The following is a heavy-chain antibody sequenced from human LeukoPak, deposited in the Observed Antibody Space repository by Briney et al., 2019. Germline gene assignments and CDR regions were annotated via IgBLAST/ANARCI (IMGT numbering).Heavy chain of an antibody. Sequence: KPGGSLRLSCAASGFTFSSNWMHWVRQAPGKGLVWVSRINEDGSTTNYADSVKGRSTIFRDNAKNTLYLQMNSQRAEDTAVYYCVRDLGGRSGHWGQGTLVTVSS. CDR3: VRDLGGRSGH. CDR2: INEDGSTT. CDR1: GFTFSSNW. D-gene: IGHD1-26*01. V-gene: IGHV3-74*01. J-gene: IGHJ4*02.